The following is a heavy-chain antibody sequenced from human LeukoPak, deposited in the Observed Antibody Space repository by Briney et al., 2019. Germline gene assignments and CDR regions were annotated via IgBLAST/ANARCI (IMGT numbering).Heavy chain of an antibody. CDR2: IYWDDDN. J-gene: IGHJ4*02. V-gene: IGHV2-5*02. Sequence: SGPTLVKPTQTLTLTCTFSGFSLSTTVVGAGWIRQPPGKALEWLALIYWDDDNRYSPSLKSRLTITKDTPKNRVVLTMTNMDPVDTATYYCAHTGGYDSFDYWGQGTLVTVSS. D-gene: IGHD5-12*01. CDR1: GFSLSTTVVG. CDR3: AHTGGYDSFDY.